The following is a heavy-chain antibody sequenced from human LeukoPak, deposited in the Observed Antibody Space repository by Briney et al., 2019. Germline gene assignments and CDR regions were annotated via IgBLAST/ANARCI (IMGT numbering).Heavy chain of an antibody. V-gene: IGHV3-30*02. Sequence: GGSLRLSCAASGFTFSDYGMHWVRQAPHEGLGWVAFLRYEGTNEYYSDSVRGRFSFSRDNSKNTVYLQKNRLRAEDPGVYYFALERISLGELLSSLEYWGQGILVTVSS. CDR3: ALERISLGELLSSLEY. CDR2: LRYEGTNE. D-gene: IGHD3-10*01. CDR1: GFTFSDYG. J-gene: IGHJ4*02.